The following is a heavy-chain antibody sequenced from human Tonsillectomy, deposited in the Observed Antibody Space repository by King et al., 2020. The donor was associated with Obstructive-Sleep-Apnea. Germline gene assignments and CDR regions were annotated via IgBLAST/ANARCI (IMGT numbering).Heavy chain of an antibody. J-gene: IGHJ4*02. CDR3: ALITGSDY. Sequence: VQLVESGGGLVQPGGSLRLSCTVSGISFSNYWMSWVRQAPGKGLEGVANIKKDGSERYYVDAGKGRFTISRDNAKNSLFLQMNSLRGEDTAVYFCALITGSDYWGQGTMVTVSS. V-gene: IGHV3-7*01. CDR2: IKKDGSER. D-gene: IGHD1-1*01. CDR1: GISFSNYW.